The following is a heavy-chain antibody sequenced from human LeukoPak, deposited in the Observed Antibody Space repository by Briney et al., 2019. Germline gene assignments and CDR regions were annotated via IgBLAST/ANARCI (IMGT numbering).Heavy chain of an antibody. J-gene: IGHJ3*02. V-gene: IGHV4-38-2*02. CDR1: DYSISSGDY. CDR3: ARAQLEWLPSITYHDAFDI. D-gene: IGHD3-3*01. CDR2: IYHSGST. Sequence: SETLSLTCTVSDYSISSGDYWGWIRQPPGKGLEWIGTIYHSGSTYYNPALKSRVTISVDTSKNQFSLKLRSVTAADTAVYYCARAQLEWLPSITYHDAFDIWGQGTMVTVSS.